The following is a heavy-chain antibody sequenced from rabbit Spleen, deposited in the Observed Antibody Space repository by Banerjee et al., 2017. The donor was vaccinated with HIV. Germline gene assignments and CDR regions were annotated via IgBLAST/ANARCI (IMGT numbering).Heavy chain of an antibody. D-gene: IGHD3-1*01. CDR1: GFSFSDRDV. CDR3: ARDLASVVGWNFNL. CDR2: INAATGKP. J-gene: IGHJ4*01. V-gene: IGHV1S45*01. Sequence: ELLVESGGGLVKLEGSLTLTCKAYGFSFSDRDVMCWVRQAPGKGLEWIACINAATGKPVYATWAKGRFTISRTSSTTVTLRMTSLTAADRATYFCARDLASVVGWNFNLWGPGTLVTVS.